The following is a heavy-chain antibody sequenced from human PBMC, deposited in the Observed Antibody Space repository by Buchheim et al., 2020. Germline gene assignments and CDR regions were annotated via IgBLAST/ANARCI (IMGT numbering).Heavy chain of an antibody. CDR3: AKDLTGVRGVIITYYFIY. D-gene: IGHD3-10*01. J-gene: IGHJ4*02. CDR2: ISGTTGAT. V-gene: IGHV3-23*01. Sequence: VQLLESGGGLVQPGGSLRLSCTVSGFTFSGYAMSWVRQTPGKGLEWVSTISGTTGATYYTDSVQGRFTISRDDSKRTLYLQMDSLRVEDTATYYCAKDLTGVRGVIITYYFIYWGQGTL. CDR1: GFTFSGYA.